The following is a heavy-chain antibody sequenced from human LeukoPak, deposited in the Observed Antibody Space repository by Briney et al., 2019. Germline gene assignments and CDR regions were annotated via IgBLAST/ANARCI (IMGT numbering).Heavy chain of an antibody. CDR3: ARSFKGGYVLYYYFMDV. D-gene: IGHD5-12*01. V-gene: IGHV4-4*07. J-gene: IGHJ6*03. Sequence: SETLSLTCTVSGDSISNFYWNWIRQPAGRGLEWIGRIYPSGSTNYNPSLKGRATMSVDTSKNQFSLKLSSVAAADTAVYYCARSFKGGYVLYYYFMDVWGIGTTVTVSS. CDR1: GDSISNFY. CDR2: IYPSGST.